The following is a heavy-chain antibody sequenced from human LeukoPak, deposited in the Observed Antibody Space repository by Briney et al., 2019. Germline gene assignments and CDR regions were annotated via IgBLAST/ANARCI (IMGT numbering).Heavy chain of an antibody. CDR3: ARNLWQQLAALDY. CDR2: INPNSGGT. J-gene: IGHJ4*02. Sequence: ASVKVSCKASGYTFTDYYMHWVRQAPGQGLEWMGWINPNSGGTNYAQKFQGRVTMTRDTSISTAYMELSRLRSDDTAVYYCARNLWQQLAALDYWGQGTLVTVSS. D-gene: IGHD6-13*01. CDR1: GYTFTDYY. V-gene: IGHV1-2*02.